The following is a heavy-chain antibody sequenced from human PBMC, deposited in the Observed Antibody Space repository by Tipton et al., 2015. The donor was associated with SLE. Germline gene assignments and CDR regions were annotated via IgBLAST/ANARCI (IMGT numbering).Heavy chain of an antibody. CDR1: GFTFSSYS. CDR3: AKEPRDSSGLVPFDI. Sequence: SLRLSCAASGFTFSSYSMNWVRQAPGKGLEWVSAISGIGGSTYYADSVKGRFTISRDNSKNTLYLQMNSLRAEDTAVYYCAKEPRDSSGLVPFDIWGQGTMVTVSS. CDR2: ISGIGGST. D-gene: IGHD3-22*01. J-gene: IGHJ3*02. V-gene: IGHV3-23*01.